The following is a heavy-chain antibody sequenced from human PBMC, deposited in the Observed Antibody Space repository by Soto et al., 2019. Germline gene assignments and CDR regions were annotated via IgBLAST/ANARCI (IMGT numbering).Heavy chain of an antibody. D-gene: IGHD6-19*01. V-gene: IGHV4-38-2*02. CDR2: IYHGGTT. CDR1: VYSISSGSY. J-gene: IGHJ4*01. CDR3: ARVHVMVVDGSTFEY. Sequence: SETLSLTCTFSVYSISSGSYWAWIRQPPGKGPEWIASIYHGGTTFYNPSLKSRITISVDKSNNQFSLKLTSVTAADTAVYYCARVHVMVVDGSTFEYWGHGTLLNVSS.